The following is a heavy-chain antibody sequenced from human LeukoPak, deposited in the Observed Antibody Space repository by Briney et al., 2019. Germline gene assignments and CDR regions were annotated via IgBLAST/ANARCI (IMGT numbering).Heavy chain of an antibody. CDR2: INGDGSST. D-gene: IGHD3-16*01. CDR3: AREHVLAEFFDY. J-gene: IGHJ4*02. V-gene: IGHV3-74*01. CDR1: GFSFSSYW. Sequence: GGSLRLSCAASGFSFSSYWIHWVRQAPGKGLVWVSRINGDGSSTTYADSVKGRFTVSRDNAKNTLFLQMSSLRSEDTAVYYCAREHVLAEFFDYWGQGTLVTVSS.